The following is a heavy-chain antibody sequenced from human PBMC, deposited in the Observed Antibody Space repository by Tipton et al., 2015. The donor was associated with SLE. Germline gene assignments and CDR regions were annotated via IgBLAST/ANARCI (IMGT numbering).Heavy chain of an antibody. CDR3: ARAYKGAAAGSWFDP. J-gene: IGHJ5*02. CDR2: IYYSGST. CDR1: GGSISSGGYY. D-gene: IGHD6-13*01. Sequence: LRLSCTVSGGSISSGGYYWSWIRQHPGKGLEWIGYIYYSGSTYYNPSLKSRVTISVDTSKNQFSLKLSSVTAADTAVYYCARAYKGAAAGSWFDPWGQGTLVTVSS. V-gene: IGHV4-31*02.